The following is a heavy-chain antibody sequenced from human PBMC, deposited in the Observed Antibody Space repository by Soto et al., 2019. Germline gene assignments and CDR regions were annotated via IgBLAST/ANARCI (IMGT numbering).Heavy chain of an antibody. J-gene: IGHJ4*02. CDR3: ARSNLARAGRTIYYFDY. D-gene: IGHD6-13*01. Sequence: PGGSLRLSCAASGFSFSSYGMQWVRQAPVKGLEWVAVVSYDGSLKYYADSVKGRFTINPDTYKNQFSLQLNSVTPEDTAVYYCARSNLARAGRTIYYFDYWGQGTLVTVSS. CDR2: VSYDGSLK. V-gene: IGHV3-30*03. CDR1: GFSFSSYG.